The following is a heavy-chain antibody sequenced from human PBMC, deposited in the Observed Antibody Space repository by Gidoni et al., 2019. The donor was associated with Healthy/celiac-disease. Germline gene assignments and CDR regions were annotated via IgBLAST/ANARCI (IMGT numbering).Heavy chain of an antibody. CDR3: AHRPIAARPDANAFDI. CDR2: IYWNDDK. D-gene: IGHD6-6*01. Sequence: QITLKESGPTLVIPTQTITLTCTFPGFSLSTSGVGVGWIRQPPGTALARLALIYWNDDKRYSPSLKSRLTITNDTSKNQVVLTMTNMDPVDTATYYCAHRPIAARPDANAFDIWGQGTMVTVSS. V-gene: IGHV2-5*01. CDR1: GFSLSTSGVG. J-gene: IGHJ3*02.